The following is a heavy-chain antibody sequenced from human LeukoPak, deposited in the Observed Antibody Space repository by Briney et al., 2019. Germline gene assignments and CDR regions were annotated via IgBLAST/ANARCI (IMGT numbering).Heavy chain of an antibody. CDR2: IIPIFGTA. CDR1: GGTFSSYA. Sequence: ASVTVSCKASGGTFSSYAISWVRQAPGQGLEWMGRIIPIFGTANYAQKFQGRVTITADKSTSTAYMELSSLRSEDTAVYYCAGVREDIVVVPAGGGNYYYMDVWGKGTTVTVSS. CDR3: AGVREDIVVVPAGGGNYYYMDV. J-gene: IGHJ6*03. V-gene: IGHV1-69*06. D-gene: IGHD2-2*01.